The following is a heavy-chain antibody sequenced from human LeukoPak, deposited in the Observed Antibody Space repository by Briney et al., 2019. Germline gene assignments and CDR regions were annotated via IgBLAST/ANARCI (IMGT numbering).Heavy chain of an antibody. CDR1: GGSICSISYY. V-gene: IGHV4-39*01. J-gene: IGHJ4*02. CDR2: IYYSGST. Sequence: SEALSLTRTAYGGSICSISYYWGWIRQPPGKGLEWIGSIYYSGSTYYNPYLKSRLTISVDTSKNQFSLKLSSVSAHDTALYYCARLRYIAARRRGYFDYWGQGTLVTVSS. CDR3: ARLRYIAARRRGYFDY. D-gene: IGHD6-6*01.